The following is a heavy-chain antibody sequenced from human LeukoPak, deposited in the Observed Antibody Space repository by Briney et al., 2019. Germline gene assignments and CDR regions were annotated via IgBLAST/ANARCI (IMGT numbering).Heavy chain of an antibody. CDR2: ISYDGSNK. J-gene: IGHJ4*02. V-gene: IGHV3-30*19. CDR3: ASIPTYYYGSGSYYHFDY. CDR1: GFTFSSYG. D-gene: IGHD3-10*01. Sequence: GGSLRLSCAASGFTFSSYGMHWVRQAPGKGLEWVAVISYDGSNKYYADSVKGRFTISRDNSKNTLYLQMNSLRAEDTAVYYCASIPTYYYGSGSYYHFDYWGQGTLVTVSS.